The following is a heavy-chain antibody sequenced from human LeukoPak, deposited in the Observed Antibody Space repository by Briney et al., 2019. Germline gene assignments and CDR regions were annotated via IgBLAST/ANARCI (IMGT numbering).Heavy chain of an antibody. Sequence: GRSLRLSCAASGFTFSSYAMHWVRQAPGKGLEWVAVISYDGSNKYYADSVKGRFTISRDNSKNTLYLQMNSLRAEDTAVYYCAKDSLHYTYYYYYMDVWGKGTTVTVSS. CDR1: GFTFSSYA. V-gene: IGHV3-30*04. CDR2: ISYDGSNK. CDR3: AKDSLHYTYYYYYMDV. J-gene: IGHJ6*03. D-gene: IGHD4-11*01.